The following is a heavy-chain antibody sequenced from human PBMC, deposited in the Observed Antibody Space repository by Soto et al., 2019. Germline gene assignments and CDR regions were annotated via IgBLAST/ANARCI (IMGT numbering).Heavy chain of an antibody. CDR2: ISGSGGST. Sequence: EVQLLESGGGLVQPGGSLRLSCAASGFTFSSYAMSWVRQAPGKGLEWVSAISGSGGSTYYADSVKGRFTISRDNSMNTLYLQMNSLRAEDTAVYYCAKDQTGDYDLDYWGQGTLVTVSS. D-gene: IGHD4-17*01. V-gene: IGHV3-23*01. CDR1: GFTFSSYA. CDR3: AKDQTGDYDLDY. J-gene: IGHJ4*02.